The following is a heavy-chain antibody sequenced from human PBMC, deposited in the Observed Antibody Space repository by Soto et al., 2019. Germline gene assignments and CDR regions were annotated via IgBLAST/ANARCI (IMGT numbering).Heavy chain of an antibody. CDR2: IYHSGST. D-gene: IGHD6-6*01. J-gene: IGHJ4*02. CDR3: ARTGLAARLIFDY. Sequence: KTSETLSLTCAVSGGSISSSNWWSWVRQPPGKGLEWIGEIYHSGSTNYNPSLKSRVTISVDKSKNQFSLKLSSVTAADTAVYYCARTGLAARLIFDYWGQGTLVTVSS. V-gene: IGHV4-4*02. CDR1: GGSISSSNW.